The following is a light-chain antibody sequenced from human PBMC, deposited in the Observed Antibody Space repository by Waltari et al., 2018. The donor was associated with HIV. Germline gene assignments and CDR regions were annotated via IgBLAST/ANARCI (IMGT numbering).Light chain of an antibody. CDR2: RND. J-gene: IGLJ6*01. CDR1: NSNVGKNY. V-gene: IGLV1-47*01. CDR3: ASWDDALSSWL. Sequence: QSGLRQPPSTSRPPGQRVVISCSGSNSNVGKNYVSWFQQLPGAPPRLLIYRNDRRPSGVPDRFTAAKSGSSASLVISGLRSDDEAEYFCASWDDALSSWLFGGGTKLTVL.